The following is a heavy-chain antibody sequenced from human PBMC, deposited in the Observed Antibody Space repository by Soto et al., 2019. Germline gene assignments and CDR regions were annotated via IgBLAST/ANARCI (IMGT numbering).Heavy chain of an antibody. J-gene: IGHJ4*02. CDR3: APPRPRVLRPPYFDN. V-gene: IGHV1-69*01. Sequence: QLVQSGSEVKKPGSSVKVSCQASGGTFSGSAVTWVRQGPGQGLEWMGEFVPLFGTTNYAQRFPGRLTITAEESTRPAHQELRTPRSQYTGGYLFAPPRPRVLRPPYFDNWGQGTLVTVSS. CDR2: FVPLFGTT. D-gene: IGHD3-16*01. CDR1: GGTFSGSA.